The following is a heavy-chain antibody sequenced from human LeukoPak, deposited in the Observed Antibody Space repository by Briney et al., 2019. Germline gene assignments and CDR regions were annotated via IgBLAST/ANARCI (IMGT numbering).Heavy chain of an antibody. D-gene: IGHD3-10*01. CDR3: ARDGSGSYYKYWFDP. CDR1: GYTFTSYA. V-gene: IGHV1-3*01. Sequence: ASVKVSCKASGYTFTSYAMHWVRQAPGQRLEWMGWINAGNGNTKYSQKFQGRVTITRDTSASTAYMELSSLRSEDTAVYYCARDGSGSYYKYWFDPWGQGTLVTVSS. CDR2: INAGNGNT. J-gene: IGHJ5*02.